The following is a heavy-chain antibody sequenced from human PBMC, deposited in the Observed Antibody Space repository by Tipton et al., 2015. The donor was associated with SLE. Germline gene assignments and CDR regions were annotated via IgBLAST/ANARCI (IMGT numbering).Heavy chain of an antibody. CDR2: ISGSGDIT. CDR3: ARTYYDILTGYVDVAFDI. D-gene: IGHD3-9*01. Sequence: SLRLSCAASGFSFSSYGMSWVRQAPGKGLERVSAISGSGDITYYADSVKGRFTISRDISKNTLYLQMNSLRAEDTAVYFCARTYYDILTGYVDVAFDIWGQGTMVTVSS. CDR1: GFSFSSYG. V-gene: IGHV3-23*01. J-gene: IGHJ3*02.